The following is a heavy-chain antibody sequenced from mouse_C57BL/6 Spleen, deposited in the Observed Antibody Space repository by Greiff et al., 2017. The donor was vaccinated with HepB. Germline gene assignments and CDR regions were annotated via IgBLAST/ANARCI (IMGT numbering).Heavy chain of an antibody. J-gene: IGHJ3*01. V-gene: IGHV2-2*01. CDR3: ASDGYLREGGFAY. Sequence: QVQLQQSGPGLVQPSQSLSITCTVSGFSLTSYGVHWVRQSPGKGLEWLGVIWSGGSTDYNAAFISRLSISKDNSKSQVFFKMNSLQADDTAIYYCASDGYLREGGFAYWGQGTLVTVSA. CDR2: IWSGGST. D-gene: IGHD2-3*01. CDR1: GFSLTSYG.